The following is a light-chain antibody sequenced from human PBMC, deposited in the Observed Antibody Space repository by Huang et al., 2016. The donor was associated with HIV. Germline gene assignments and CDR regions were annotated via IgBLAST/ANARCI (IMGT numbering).Light chain of an antibody. CDR3: QQANMYPRS. CDR1: QDISSW. Sequence: IQLTQSPSSVSASEGDTVRITCRASQDISSWLAWYQQKPREAPTLLIHSTSILQSGVPSRFNGSGSGTDFFLTINSLRPDDFATYYCQQANMYPRSFGQGTQLDIK. J-gene: IGKJ5*01. CDR2: STS. V-gene: IGKV1-12*01.